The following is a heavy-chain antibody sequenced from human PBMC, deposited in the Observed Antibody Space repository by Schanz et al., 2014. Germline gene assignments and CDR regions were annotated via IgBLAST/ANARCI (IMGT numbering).Heavy chain of an antibody. V-gene: IGHV3-23*01. CDR3: AREQIMAAAGLVDY. J-gene: IGHJ4*01. CDR1: GFTFSNYA. Sequence: EVQLLESGGGLVRPGGSLRLSCAASGFTFSNYAMSWVRQAPGKGLEWVSGFIVDSGNTYYAGSVKGRFSISRDYSKNTLYLQMSSLRAEDTAIYYCAREQIMAAAGLVDYWGHGTLVTVSA. D-gene: IGHD6-13*01. CDR2: FIVDSGNT.